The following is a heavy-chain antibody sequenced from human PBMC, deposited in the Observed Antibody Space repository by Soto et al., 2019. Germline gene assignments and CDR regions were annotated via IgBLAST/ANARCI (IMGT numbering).Heavy chain of an antibody. J-gene: IGHJ4*02. Sequence: QVQLVQSGAEVKKPGASVKVSCKASGYTFTSYYMHWVRQAPGQGLEWMGIINPSGGSTSYAQKFQGRVTMTRDTSTSTVYMELSSLRSEDTAVYYCARGGVEMATITAFDYWGQGTLVTVSS. CDR2: INPSGGST. V-gene: IGHV1-46*01. D-gene: IGHD5-12*01. CDR1: GYTFTSYY. CDR3: ARGGVEMATITAFDY.